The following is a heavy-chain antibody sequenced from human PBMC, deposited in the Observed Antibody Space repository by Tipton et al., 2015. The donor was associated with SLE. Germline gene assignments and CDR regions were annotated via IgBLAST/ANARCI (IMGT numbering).Heavy chain of an antibody. D-gene: IGHD2-15*01. CDR3: ARGEFVVVVAATYYYYGMAV. CDR1: GGSFSGYY. J-gene: IGHJ6*02. V-gene: IGHV4-34*01. Sequence: TLSLTCAVYGGSFSGYYWSWIRQPPGKGLEWIGEINHSGSTNYNPSLKSRVTISVDTSKNQFSLKLSPVTAADTAVYYCARGEFVVVVAATYYYYGMAVWGQGTTVTDSS. CDR2: INHSGST.